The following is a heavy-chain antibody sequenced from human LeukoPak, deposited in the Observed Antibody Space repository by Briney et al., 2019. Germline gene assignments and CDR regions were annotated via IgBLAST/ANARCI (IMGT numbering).Heavy chain of an antibody. Sequence: SETLSLTCTVSGASISSYYWSWIRQPPGKGLECIGYISYSGSTNFNPSLKSRVTISVDSSKNQFSLKLSSVTAADTAVYYCARAGYSPGFDPWGQGTLVTVSS. CDR1: GASISSYY. CDR2: ISYSGST. V-gene: IGHV4-59*01. D-gene: IGHD6-13*01. CDR3: ARAGYSPGFDP. J-gene: IGHJ5*02.